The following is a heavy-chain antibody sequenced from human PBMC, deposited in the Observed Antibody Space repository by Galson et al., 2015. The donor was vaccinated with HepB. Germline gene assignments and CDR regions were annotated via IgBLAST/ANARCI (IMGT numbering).Heavy chain of an antibody. V-gene: IGHV1-8*01. Sequence: SVKVSCKASGYTFTSYDINWVRQATGQGLEWMGWMNPNSGNTGYAQKFQGRVTMTRNTSISTAYMELSSLRSEDTAVYYCARGRMVRGVIASWGQGTLVTVSS. CDR2: MNPNSGNT. D-gene: IGHD3-10*01. J-gene: IGHJ4*02. CDR3: ARGRMVRGVIAS. CDR1: GYTFTSYD.